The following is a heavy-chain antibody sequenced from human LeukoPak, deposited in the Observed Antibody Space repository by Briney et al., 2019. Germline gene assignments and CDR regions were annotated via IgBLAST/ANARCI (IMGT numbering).Heavy chain of an antibody. CDR1: GFTFSSYA. V-gene: IGHV3-64*01. D-gene: IGHD3-10*01. J-gene: IGHJ3*02. Sequence: GGSLRLSCAASGFTFSSYAMHWVRQAPGKGLEYVSAISSNGGSTYYANSVKGRFTISRDNSKNTLYLQMGGLRAEDMAVYYCAREQYGQDAFDIWGQGTMVTVSS. CDR2: ISSNGGST. CDR3: AREQYGQDAFDI.